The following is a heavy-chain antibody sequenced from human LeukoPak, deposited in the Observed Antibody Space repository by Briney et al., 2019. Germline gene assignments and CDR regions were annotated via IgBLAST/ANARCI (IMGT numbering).Heavy chain of an antibody. CDR3: ASGTYYGDTVDY. Sequence: GGSLRLSCAASGFTFSSYSMNWVRQAPGKGLEWVSSISSGSSYIYYADSVKGRFTISRDNAKNSLYLQMNSLRAEDTAVYYCASGTYYGDTVDYWGQGTLVTVSS. V-gene: IGHV3-21*01. CDR1: GFTFSSYS. CDR2: ISSGSSYI. J-gene: IGHJ4*02. D-gene: IGHD4-17*01.